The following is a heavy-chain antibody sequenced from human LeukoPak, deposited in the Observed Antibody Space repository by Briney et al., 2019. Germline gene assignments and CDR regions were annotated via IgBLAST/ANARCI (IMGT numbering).Heavy chain of an antibody. D-gene: IGHD5-18*01. CDR3: AKDHRENPAYSYGSDY. J-gene: IGHJ4*02. CDR2: ISGSDGSI. Sequence: GGSLRLSCAASGFTFSSYAMNWVRQAPGKGLEWVSGISGSDGSIYYADSVKGRFTISRDNSKNTLYLQMNSLRAEDTAVYYCAKDHRENPAYSYGSDYWGQGTLVTVSS. V-gene: IGHV3-23*01. CDR1: GFTFSSYA.